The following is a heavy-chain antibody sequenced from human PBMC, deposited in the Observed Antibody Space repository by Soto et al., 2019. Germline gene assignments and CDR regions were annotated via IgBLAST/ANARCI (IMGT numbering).Heavy chain of an antibody. Sequence: SETLSLTCSVSGAALNSGNYYWSWIRQVPGKGLEWIGHIYVTGAVEYNPSLRDRITISQDTSERQFSMNLRLVTAADTAVYYCARLRLATNNYKWFDPWGQGNLVTVSS. CDR2: IYVTGAV. J-gene: IGHJ5*02. CDR1: GAALNSGNYY. CDR3: ARLRLATNNYKWFDP. V-gene: IGHV4-31*03. D-gene: IGHD1-20*01.